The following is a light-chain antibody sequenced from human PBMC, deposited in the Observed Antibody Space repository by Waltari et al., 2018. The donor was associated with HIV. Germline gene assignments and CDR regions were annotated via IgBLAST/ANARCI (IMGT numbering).Light chain of an antibody. CDR1: SFDAVQDNL. J-gene: IGLJ1*01. Sequence: QPALTQPASVAGSRGQSVTILFHWTSFDAVQDNLLSWYQQSPGKAPKVVIYDVTDRPAGVSSRFSASKSGNTASLTISGLQPQDEGDYFCCSYAGSSTYIFGSGTLVTVL. V-gene: IGLV2-23*02. CDR3: CSYAGSSTYI. CDR2: DVT.